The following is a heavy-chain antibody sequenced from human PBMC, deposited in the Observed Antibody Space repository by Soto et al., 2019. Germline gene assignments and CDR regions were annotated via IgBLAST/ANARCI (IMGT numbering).Heavy chain of an antibody. CDR1: GGSVSSGTSY. CDR3: ARDPYSWGKPVYGIDV. CDR2: IYYTGTT. Sequence: QVQLQESGPGLVKPSGTLSLTCTVSGGSVSSGTSYWTWIRQAPGKALEWIAYIYYTGTTSSNPSLQSRVTISVDTSKNQFSLKLTSVTAADTAVYYCARDPYSWGKPVYGIDVWGQGTTVTVSS. V-gene: IGHV4-61*01. D-gene: IGHD1-26*01. J-gene: IGHJ6*02.